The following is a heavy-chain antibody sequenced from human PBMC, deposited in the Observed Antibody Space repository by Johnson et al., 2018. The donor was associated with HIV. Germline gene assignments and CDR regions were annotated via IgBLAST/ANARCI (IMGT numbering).Heavy chain of an antibody. D-gene: IGHD3-22*01. CDR2: ISYVGTNE. CDR3: ARDSIPYVVVTLGAFDI. J-gene: IGHJ3*02. CDR1: GFTFSASA. Sequence: QVQLVESGGGVVQPGRSLRLSCAASGFTFSASAMHWVRQAPGKGLEWVAVISYVGTNEDYADSVKGRFTISRDNSKNTLYLQMNSLGAEDTAVYYCARDSIPYVVVTLGAFDIWGQGTMVTVSS. V-gene: IGHV3-30*04.